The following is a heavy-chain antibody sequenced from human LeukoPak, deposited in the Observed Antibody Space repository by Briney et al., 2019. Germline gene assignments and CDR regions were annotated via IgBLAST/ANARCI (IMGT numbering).Heavy chain of an antibody. J-gene: IGHJ4*02. CDR1: GYTFTGYY. V-gene: IGHV1-69*04. Sequence: SVKVSFKASGYTFTGYYMHWVRRAPGQGLEWRGRIIPILGIANYAQKFQGRVTITADKSTSTAYMELSSLRSEDTAVYYCARDRTGDYFDYWGQGTLVTVSS. CDR3: ARDRTGDYFDY. CDR2: IIPILGIA.